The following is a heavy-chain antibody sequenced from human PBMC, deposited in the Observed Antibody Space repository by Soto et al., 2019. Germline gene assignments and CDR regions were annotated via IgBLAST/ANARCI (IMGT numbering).Heavy chain of an antibody. CDR3: ARGMGRYFDI. Sequence: QVHLQESGPGLVKPSETLSLTCAISGDSIGNFYWSWIRQPAGKGLESLGRLSASGRTNYSPSLQSRVTKSLDRSKNRFSLRLTSVSAADTAVYFCARGMGRYFDIWGRGTLVTVSS. D-gene: IGHD2-8*01. V-gene: IGHV4-4*07. CDR2: LSASGRT. CDR1: GDSIGNFY. J-gene: IGHJ2*01.